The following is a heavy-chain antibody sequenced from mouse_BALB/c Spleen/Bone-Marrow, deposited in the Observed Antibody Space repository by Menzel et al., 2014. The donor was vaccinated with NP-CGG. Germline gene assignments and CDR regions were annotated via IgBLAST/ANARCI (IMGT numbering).Heavy chain of an antibody. Sequence: EVQVVESGGGLVQPGGSLKLSCAASRFTFSSYGMSWVRQTPDKRLELVATINSNGGSTYYPDSVKGRFTISRDNAKNTLYLQMSSLKSEDTAMYYCARDRYYGYAMDYWGQGTSVTVSS. V-gene: IGHV5-6-3*01. CDR1: RFTFSSYG. CDR2: INSNGGST. J-gene: IGHJ4*01. CDR3: ARDRYYGYAMDY. D-gene: IGHD1-1*01.